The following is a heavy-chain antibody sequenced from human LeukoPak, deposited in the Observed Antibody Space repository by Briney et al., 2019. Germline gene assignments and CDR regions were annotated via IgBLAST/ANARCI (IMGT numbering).Heavy chain of an antibody. J-gene: IGHJ3*02. V-gene: IGHV3-69-1*02. CDR1: GFTFSDFY. CDR3: ARVDTAMVGDAFDI. D-gene: IGHD5-18*01. CDR2: ITSVRTI. Sequence: PGGSLRLSCAASGFTFSDFYMSWIRQAPGKGLEWVSYITSVRTIYYADSVKGRFTISRDNAKDSLYLQMNSLRAEDTAVYYCARVDTAMVGDAFDIWGQGTMVTVSS.